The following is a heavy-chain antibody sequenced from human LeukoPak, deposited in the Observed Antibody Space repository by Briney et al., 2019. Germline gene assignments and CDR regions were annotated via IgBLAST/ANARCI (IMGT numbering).Heavy chain of an antibody. V-gene: IGHV3-15*01. CDR3: TTDHIDDYVWGSYRYRSGY. D-gene: IGHD3-16*02. CDR1: GFTYSNAR. CDR2: IKSKTDGGTT. Sequence: PGGSLRLSCAASGFTYSNARMSWIRQAPGKGLEWVGRIKSKTDGGTTDYAAPVKGRFTISRDDSKNTLYLQMNSLKTEDTAVYYCTTDHIDDYVWGSYRYRSGYWGHGTLVTVSS. J-gene: IGHJ4*01.